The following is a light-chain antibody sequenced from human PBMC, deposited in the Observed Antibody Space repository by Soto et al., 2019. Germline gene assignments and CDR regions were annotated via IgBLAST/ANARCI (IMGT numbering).Light chain of an antibody. J-gene: IGLJ2*01. CDR3: AAWDDSLSVVV. Sequence: QPVLTQPPSASGTPGQRVTISCSGSSSNIGSNYVYWYQQLPGTAPKLLIYSNYQRPSGVPDRFSGSKSGTSASLAISGLRSEDEADFYCAAWDDSLSVVVFGGGTKVTVL. CDR2: SNY. V-gene: IGLV1-47*02. CDR1: SSNIGSNY.